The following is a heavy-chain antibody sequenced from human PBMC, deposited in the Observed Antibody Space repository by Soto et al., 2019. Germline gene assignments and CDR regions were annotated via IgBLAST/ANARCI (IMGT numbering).Heavy chain of an antibody. CDR1: GFTFSSYV. CDR3: SRDTARAMVRIYYGLDV. D-gene: IGHD3-10*01. CDR2: IWYDGSNK. V-gene: IGHV3-33*01. Sequence: QVQLVESGGGVVQPGRSLRLSCAASGFTFSSYVMHWVRQAPGKALEWVAVIWYDGSNKYYAVSVKGRFTISRDNSRNTLCLQMTSLRAEDTAVYYCSRDTARAMVRIYYGLDVWGRGTTVNFSS. J-gene: IGHJ6*02.